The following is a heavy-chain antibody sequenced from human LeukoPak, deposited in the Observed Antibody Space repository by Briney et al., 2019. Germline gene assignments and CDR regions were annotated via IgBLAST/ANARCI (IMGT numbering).Heavy chain of an antibody. D-gene: IGHD6-13*01. J-gene: IGHJ5*02. CDR1: GGSISSGGYY. CDR2: IYYSGST. Sequence: SETLSLTCTVSGGSISSGGYYWSWIRQHPGKGLEWIGYIYYSGSTYYNPSLKSRVTISVDTSKNQFSLKLSSVTAADTAVYYCASSWSYSSSWYWFDPWGQGTLVTVSS. V-gene: IGHV4-31*03. CDR3: ASSWSYSSSWYWFDP.